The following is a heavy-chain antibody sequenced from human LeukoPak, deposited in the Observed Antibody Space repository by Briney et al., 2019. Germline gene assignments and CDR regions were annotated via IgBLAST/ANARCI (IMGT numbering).Heavy chain of an antibody. D-gene: IGHD6-13*01. Sequence: PSETLSLTCTVSGGSISSGSYYWSWIRQPAGKGLEWIGRIYTSGSTNYNPSLKSRVTISVDTSKNQFSLKLSSVTAADTAVYYCARDRRWGLSSSWYFDYWGQGTLVTVSS. J-gene: IGHJ4*02. CDR3: ARDRRWGLSSSWYFDY. CDR2: IYTSGST. CDR1: GGSISSGSYY. V-gene: IGHV4-61*02.